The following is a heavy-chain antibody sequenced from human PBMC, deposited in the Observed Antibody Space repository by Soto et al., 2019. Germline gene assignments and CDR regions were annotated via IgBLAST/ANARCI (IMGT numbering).Heavy chain of an antibody. CDR1: EFTFGNYC. D-gene: IGHD3-10*02. J-gene: IGHJ6*02. V-gene: IGHV3-74*01. CDR3: ASVRATTVTPYYYYGRDV. Sequence: GGSLRLPSSASEFTFGNYCMHWVRQAPGKGLVCVSRINSDGSSTSYADYVKGRFTISRDNAKNTLYLQMNSLRAEDTAVYYCASVRATTVTPYYYYGRDVWGQGTTDTVS. CDR2: INSDGSST.